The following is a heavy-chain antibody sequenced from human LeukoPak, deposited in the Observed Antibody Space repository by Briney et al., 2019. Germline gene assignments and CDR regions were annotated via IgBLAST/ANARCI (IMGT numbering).Heavy chain of an antibody. Sequence: GGSLRLSCAASGFTFSSYAMHWVRQAPGKGLEWVANIKQDGSEKYYVDSVKGRFTISRDNAKNSLYLQMNSLRAEDTAVYYCARDTPNDYWGQGTLVTVSS. CDR3: ARDTPNDY. V-gene: IGHV3-7*01. CDR1: GFTFSSYA. D-gene: IGHD2-15*01. J-gene: IGHJ4*02. CDR2: IKQDGSEK.